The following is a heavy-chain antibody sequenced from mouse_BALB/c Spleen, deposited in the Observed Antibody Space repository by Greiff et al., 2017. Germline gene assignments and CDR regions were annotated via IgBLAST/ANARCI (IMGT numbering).Heavy chain of an antibody. Sequence: QVPLKVSGPGILQPSQTLSLSCSFSGFSLSTSGMGVGWIRQPSGEGLEWLADIWWDDNKYYNPSLKSRLIISKDTSSNQVFLKITGVDTAYTATYSCARKYGNSFYYFDYWGQGTTLTVSS. D-gene: IGHD2-10*02. CDR1: GFSLSTSGMG. V-gene: IGHV8-5*01. CDR3: ARKYGNSFYYFDY. CDR2: IWWDDNK. J-gene: IGHJ2*01.